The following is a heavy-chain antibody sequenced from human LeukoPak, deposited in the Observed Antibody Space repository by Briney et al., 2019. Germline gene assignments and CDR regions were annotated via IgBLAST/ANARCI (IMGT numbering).Heavy chain of an antibody. Sequence: SETLSLTCAVYGGSFSGYYWSWIRQPPGKGLEWIGEINHSGSTNYNPSLKSRVTISVDTSKNQFSLKLSSVTAADTAVYYCARGGQWLVRVGFDYWGQGTLVTVSS. J-gene: IGHJ4*02. CDR3: ARGGQWLVRVGFDY. CDR2: INHSGST. D-gene: IGHD6-19*01. V-gene: IGHV4-34*01. CDR1: GGSFSGYY.